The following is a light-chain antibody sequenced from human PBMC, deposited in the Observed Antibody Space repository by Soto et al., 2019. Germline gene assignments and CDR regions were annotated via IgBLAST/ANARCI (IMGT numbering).Light chain of an antibody. Sequence: GDRVTITCRAGQSISSWLAWYQQKPGKAPKLLIYDASSLESGVPSRFSGSGSGTEFTLTISSLQPDDFATYYCQQYNSYSGTFGQGTKVDIK. CDR3: QQYNSYSGT. CDR1: QSISSW. V-gene: IGKV1-5*01. CDR2: DAS. J-gene: IGKJ1*01.